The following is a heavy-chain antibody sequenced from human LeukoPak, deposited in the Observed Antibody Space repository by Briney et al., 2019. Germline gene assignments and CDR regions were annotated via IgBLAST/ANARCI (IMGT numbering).Heavy chain of an antibody. CDR1: GYTFTDFY. D-gene: IGHD4-17*01. Sequence: ASVKVSCKASGYTFTDFYLHWVRQAPGQGLEWMGWISAYNGNTNYAQKLQGRVTMTTDTSTSTAYMELRSLRSDDTAVYYCARGRAVTTCDYWGQGTLVTVSS. CDR3: ARGRAVTTCDY. J-gene: IGHJ4*02. V-gene: IGHV1-18*04. CDR2: ISAYNGNT.